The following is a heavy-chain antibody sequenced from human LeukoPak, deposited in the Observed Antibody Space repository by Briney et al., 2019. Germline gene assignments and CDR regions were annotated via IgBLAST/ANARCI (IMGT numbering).Heavy chain of an antibody. J-gene: IGHJ3*02. CDR3: ATENSSGWYGDAFDI. V-gene: IGHV3-21*01. CDR2: ISSSSSYI. Sequence: GGSLRLSCAASGFTFSSYSMNWVRQAPGKGLEWASSISSSSSYIYYADSVKGRFTISRDNAKNSLYLQMNSLRAEDTAVYYCATENSSGWYGDAFDIWGQGTMVTVSS. CDR1: GFTFSSYS. D-gene: IGHD6-19*01.